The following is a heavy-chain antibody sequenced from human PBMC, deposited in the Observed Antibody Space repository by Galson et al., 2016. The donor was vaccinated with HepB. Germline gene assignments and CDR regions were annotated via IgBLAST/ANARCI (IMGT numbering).Heavy chain of an antibody. CDR3: ARGNGGTFDL. Sequence: LRLSCAVSGFSFSSYSMQWVRQAPGKGLEWISYISSSSHTIYYADSVKGRFTISRDNVKNSLFLQMDSLRDQDTAVYYCARGNGGTFDLWGRGTLVTVSS. D-gene: IGHD2-15*01. CDR1: GFSFSSYS. V-gene: IGHV3-48*02. CDR2: ISSSSHTI. J-gene: IGHJ2*01.